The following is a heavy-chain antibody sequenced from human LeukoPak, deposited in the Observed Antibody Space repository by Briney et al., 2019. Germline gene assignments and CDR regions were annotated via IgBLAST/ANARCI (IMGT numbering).Heavy chain of an antibody. CDR2: INPNSGGT. Sequence: ASVRVSCKTSGYTFTGYYMHWVRQTPGQGLEWMGWINPNSGGTKYAQKFQGRVTMTRDTSISTAYMELSRLRSDDTAVYYCARDLAAGSWGQGTLVTVSS. CDR3: ARDLAAGS. J-gene: IGHJ5*02. D-gene: IGHD6-13*01. V-gene: IGHV1-2*02. CDR1: GYTFTGYY.